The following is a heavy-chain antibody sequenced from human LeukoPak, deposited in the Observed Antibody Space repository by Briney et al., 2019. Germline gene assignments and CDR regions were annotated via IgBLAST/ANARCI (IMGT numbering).Heavy chain of an antibody. CDR3: ARGANWGSPDY. D-gene: IGHD7-27*01. V-gene: IGHV4-28*03. CDR1: GYSISSSNW. CDR2: IYYSGST. Sequence: SETLSLTCAVSGYSISSSNWWGWIRQPPGKGLEWIGYIYYSGSTYYNPSLKSRVTMSVDTSKNQFSLKLSSVTAADTAVYYCARGANWGSPDYWGQGTLVTVSS. J-gene: IGHJ4*02.